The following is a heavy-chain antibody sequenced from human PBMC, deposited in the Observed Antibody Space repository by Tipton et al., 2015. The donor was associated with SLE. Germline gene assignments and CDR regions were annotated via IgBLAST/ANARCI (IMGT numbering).Heavy chain of an antibody. CDR1: GGSISSSSYY. J-gene: IGHJ3*02. CDR2: IYYSGST. Sequence: TLSLTCTVSGGSISSSSYYWGWIRQPPGKGLEWIGSIYYSGSTYYNPSLKSRVTISVDTSKNQFSLKLSSVTAADTAVYYCARDGGYYDFWSGYYTRAFDIWGQGSMVTVSS. V-gene: IGHV4-39*07. D-gene: IGHD3-3*01. CDR3: ARDGGYYDFWSGYYTRAFDI.